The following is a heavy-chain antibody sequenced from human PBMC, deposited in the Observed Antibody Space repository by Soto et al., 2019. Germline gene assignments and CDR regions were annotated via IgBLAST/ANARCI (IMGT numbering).Heavy chain of an antibody. CDR1: GFTFSSYA. CDR2: ISGSGGST. V-gene: IGHV3-23*01. D-gene: IGHD3-10*01. J-gene: IGHJ4*02. CDR3: AKRNYGSEFDY. Sequence: EVQLLESGGGLIQSGGSLRLSCAASGFTFSSYAMNWVRQAPGKGLEWVSVISGSGGSTYYADSVKGRFTISRDNSKNTLYLQMNSLRAEDTAVYYCAKRNYGSEFDYWGQGTLVTVSS.